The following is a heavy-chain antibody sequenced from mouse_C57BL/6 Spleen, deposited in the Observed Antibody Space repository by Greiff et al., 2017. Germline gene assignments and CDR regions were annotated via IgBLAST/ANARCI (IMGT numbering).Heavy chain of an antibody. Sequence: EVKLMESGAGLVKPGGSLKLSCAASGFTFSSYGMPWVRQTPGKGLEWVAYISSGGSYIYYADTVKGRFTISRDNARNTLYMQMSSLKSEDTALYYCTREFMTTVVAPFDYWGKGTTLTVSS. J-gene: IGHJ2*01. V-gene: IGHV5-9-1*02. CDR2: ISSGGSYI. D-gene: IGHD1-1*01. CDR3: TREFMTTVVAPFDY. CDR1: GFTFSSYG.